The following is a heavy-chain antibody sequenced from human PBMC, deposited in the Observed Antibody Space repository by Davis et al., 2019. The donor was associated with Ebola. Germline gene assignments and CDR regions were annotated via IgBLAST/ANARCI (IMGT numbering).Heavy chain of an antibody. J-gene: IGHJ6*04. D-gene: IGHD3-22*01. CDR1: GFTFSSSG. V-gene: IGHV3-23*01. CDR3: ARNGYKNNMDV. Sequence: GGSLRLSCTASGFTFSSSGMSWVRQAPGKGLEWVSSIGGSASSTYYADSVKGRFTISRDNAKNSLYLQVNSLRDEDTAVYFCARNGYKNNMDVWGKGTTVIVSS. CDR2: IGGSASST.